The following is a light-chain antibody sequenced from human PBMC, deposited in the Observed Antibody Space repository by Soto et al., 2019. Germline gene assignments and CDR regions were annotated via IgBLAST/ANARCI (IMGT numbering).Light chain of an antibody. V-gene: IGLV4-69*01. CDR2: LNSDGSH. CDR1: SGHSSYA. Sequence: QSVLTQSPSAFASLGASVKLTCTLSSGHSSYAIAWHQQQPEKGPRYLMKLNSDGSHSKGDGIPDRFSGSSSGAERYLTISSLQSEDEADYYCQTWGTGIHWAFGGGTKLTVL. CDR3: QTWGTGIHWA. J-gene: IGLJ3*02.